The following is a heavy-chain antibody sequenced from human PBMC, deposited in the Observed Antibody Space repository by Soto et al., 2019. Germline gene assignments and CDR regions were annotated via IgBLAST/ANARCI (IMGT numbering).Heavy chain of an antibody. V-gene: IGHV4-59*11. J-gene: IGHJ4*02. CDR3: TRANGYSDY. D-gene: IGHD5-12*01. CDR2: IYYNGNT. Sequence: QVQLQESGTGLVKPSGTLSLTCSVYGCSISNHYCSCIQQPPGHGLEWIGYIYYNGNTNYNPSLKSRVTMSVDTSRNQISLTLSPVTAEDPAVYYFTRANGYSDYSGQGTMVTLAS. CDR1: GCSISNHY.